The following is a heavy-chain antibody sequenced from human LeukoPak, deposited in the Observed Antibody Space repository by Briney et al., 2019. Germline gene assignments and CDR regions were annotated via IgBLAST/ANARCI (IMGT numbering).Heavy chain of an antibody. CDR3: AREYSGFDSYFYYYGMDV. Sequence: PSETLSLTCTVSGGSISNYFWSWIRQPPGKGLEWIGHIYYSGNTNYNPSLQSRVTISVDTSKNQFSLKLSSVTAADTAVYFCAREYSGFDSYFYYYGMDVWGQGTTVTVSS. CDR2: IYYSGNT. CDR1: GGSISNYF. D-gene: IGHD5-12*01. V-gene: IGHV4-59*01. J-gene: IGHJ6*02.